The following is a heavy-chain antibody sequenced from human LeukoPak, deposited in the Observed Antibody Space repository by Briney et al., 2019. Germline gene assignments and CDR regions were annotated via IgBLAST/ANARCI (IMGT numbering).Heavy chain of an antibody. CDR3: ARVVRGVIQENWFDP. D-gene: IGHD3-10*01. V-gene: IGHV4-34*01. J-gene: IGHJ5*02. CDR1: GGSFSGYY. Sequence: SETLSLTCAVYGGSFSGYYWSWIRQPPGKGLEWIGEINHSGSTNYNPSLKSRVTISVDTSKNQFSLKLSSVTAADTAVHYCARVVRGVIQENWFDPWGQGTLVTVSS. CDR2: INHSGST.